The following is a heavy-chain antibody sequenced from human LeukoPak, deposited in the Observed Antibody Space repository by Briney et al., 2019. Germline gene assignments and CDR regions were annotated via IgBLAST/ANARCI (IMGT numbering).Heavy chain of an antibody. CDR3: ARDRYYGSGSYVGDY. CDR2: INPKSGGT. V-gene: IGHV1-2*02. J-gene: IGHJ4*02. Sequence: GASVKVSCKASGYTFTDFYMHWVRQAPGQGLEWMGWINPKSGGTNYAQRFEGRVTMTRDTSISTTYMELSRLRSDDTAVYYCARDRYYGSGSYVGDYWGQGTLVTVSS. D-gene: IGHD3-10*01. CDR1: GYTFTDFY.